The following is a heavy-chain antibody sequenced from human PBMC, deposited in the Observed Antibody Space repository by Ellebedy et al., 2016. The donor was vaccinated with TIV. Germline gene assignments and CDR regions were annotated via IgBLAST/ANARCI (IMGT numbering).Heavy chain of an antibody. Sequence: PGGSLRLSCKGSGYSFTSYWISWVRQMPGKGLEWMGRIDPSDSYTNYSPSFQGHVTISADKSISTAYLQWSSLKASDTAMYYCARHTGSGGLGPYYGMDVWGQGTTVTVSS. V-gene: IGHV5-10-1*01. J-gene: IGHJ6*02. D-gene: IGHD2-15*01. CDR2: IDPSDSYT. CDR1: GYSFTSYW. CDR3: ARHTGSGGLGPYYGMDV.